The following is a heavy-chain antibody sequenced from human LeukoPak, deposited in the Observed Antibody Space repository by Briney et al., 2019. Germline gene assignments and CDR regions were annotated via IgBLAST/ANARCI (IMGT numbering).Heavy chain of an antibody. J-gene: IGHJ3*02. Sequence: PETLSLTCTVSGGSISSYYWSWIRQPPGKGLEWIGYIYYSGSTNYNPSLKSRVTISVDTSKNQFSLKLSSATAADTAVYYCARKASYYYDSSGSDAFDIWGQGTMVTVSS. CDR3: ARKASYYYDSSGSDAFDI. V-gene: IGHV4-59*01. D-gene: IGHD3-22*01. CDR1: GGSISSYY. CDR2: IYYSGST.